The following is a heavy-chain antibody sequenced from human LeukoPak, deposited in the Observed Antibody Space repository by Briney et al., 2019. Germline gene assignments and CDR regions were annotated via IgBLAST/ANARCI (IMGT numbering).Heavy chain of an antibody. CDR3: ARARSKKYSSSWYSLGY. D-gene: IGHD6-13*01. CDR2: ISAHNGNT. Sequence: GASVKVSCKASGYTFTIYGISWVRQAPGQGVEGMGWISAHNGNTNYAQKLQGRVTMTTDTSTSTAYMELRSLRSDDTAVYYCARARSKKYSSSWYSLGYWGQGTLVTVSS. V-gene: IGHV1-18*04. J-gene: IGHJ4*02. CDR1: GYTFTIYG.